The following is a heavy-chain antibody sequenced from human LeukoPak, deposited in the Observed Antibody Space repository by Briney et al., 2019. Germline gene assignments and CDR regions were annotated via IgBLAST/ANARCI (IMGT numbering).Heavy chain of an antibody. Sequence: SGGSQRLSCAASGLTLRNYWMSWVRQAPGKGLEWVANIKEDGSEKYYVDSVKGRFVISRDNAKNSLYLQMDSLRVDDTAIYYCARDQEGGAGSCYFDFWGQGALVTASS. J-gene: IGHJ4*02. CDR3: ARDQEGGAGSCYFDF. V-gene: IGHV3-7*01. CDR2: IKEDGSEK. CDR1: GLTLRNYW. D-gene: IGHD2-15*01.